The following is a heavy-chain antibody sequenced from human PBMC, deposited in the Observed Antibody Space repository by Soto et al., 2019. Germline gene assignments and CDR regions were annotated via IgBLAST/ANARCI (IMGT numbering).Heavy chain of an antibody. CDR1: GFTFSTYA. CDR2: VSNSGDRT. D-gene: IGHD3-10*01. Sequence: DVLLLESAGGLVQPGGSLRLSCAASGFTFSTYAMSWVRQAPGEGLAWVATVSNSGDRTYYADSVKGRFTISRDNSKNTVYLQMSSLRPEDTAVYYCAKDRGSIHFEYWGQGTLVAVSS. CDR3: AKDRGSIHFEY. V-gene: IGHV3-23*01. J-gene: IGHJ4*02.